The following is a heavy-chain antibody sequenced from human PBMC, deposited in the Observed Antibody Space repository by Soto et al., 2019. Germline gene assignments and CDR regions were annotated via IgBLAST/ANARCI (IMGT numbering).Heavy chain of an antibody. D-gene: IGHD3-22*01. CDR2: ISYDGSNK. Sequence: PGGSLRLSCAASGFTFSGYAMHWVRQAPGKGLEWVAVISYDGSNKHYADSVKGRFTISRDNSKNTLYLQMNSLRAEDTAVYYCARGGYYDSSGYYGAPDYWGQGTLVTVSS. V-gene: IGHV3-30*03. CDR1: GFTFSGYA. J-gene: IGHJ4*02. CDR3: ARGGYYDSSGYYGAPDY.